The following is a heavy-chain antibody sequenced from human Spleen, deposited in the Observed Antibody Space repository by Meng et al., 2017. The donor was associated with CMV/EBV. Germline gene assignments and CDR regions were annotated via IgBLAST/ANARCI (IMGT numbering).Heavy chain of an antibody. J-gene: IGHJ6*02. CDR1: GGSISSSSYY. CDR2: IYYSGST. D-gene: IGHD3-22*01. Sequence: SETLSLTCTVSGGSISSSSYYWGWIRQPPGKGLEWIGSIYYSGSTYYNPSLKSRVTISVDTSKNQFSLSLDSVTAADTAVYYCARVKFHYDTRGPHNYYAFYGMDVWGQGTTVTVSS. CDR3: ARVKFHYDTRGPHNYYAFYGMDV. V-gene: IGHV4-39*07.